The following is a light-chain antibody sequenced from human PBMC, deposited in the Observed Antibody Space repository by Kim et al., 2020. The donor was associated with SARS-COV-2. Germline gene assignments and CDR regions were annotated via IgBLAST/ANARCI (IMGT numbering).Light chain of an antibody. CDR2: EGS. V-gene: IGLV2-23*01. CDR3: CSYAGSSSWV. CDR1: SSDVGSYNL. Sequence: GQSITISCTGTSSDVGSYNLVSWYQQHPGKAPKHMIYEGSKRPSGVSNRFSGSKSGNTASLTISGLQAEDEADYYCCSYAGSSSWVFGGGTQLTVL. J-gene: IGLJ3*02.